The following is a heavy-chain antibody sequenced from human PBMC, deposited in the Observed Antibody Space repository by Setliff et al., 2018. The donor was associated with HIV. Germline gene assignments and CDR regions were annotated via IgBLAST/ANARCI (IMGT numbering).Heavy chain of an antibody. CDR2: IIPIFGTA. V-gene: IGHV1-69*05. Sequence: SVKVSCKASGGTFSSYAISWVRQAPGQGLEWMGGIIPIFGTANYAQKFQGRVTITTDESTSTAYMELRSLRSDDTAVYYCASSVDNYGDNRWFDPWGQGTLVTVSS. J-gene: IGHJ5*02. D-gene: IGHD4-17*01. CDR1: GGTFSSYA. CDR3: ASSVDNYGDNRWFDP.